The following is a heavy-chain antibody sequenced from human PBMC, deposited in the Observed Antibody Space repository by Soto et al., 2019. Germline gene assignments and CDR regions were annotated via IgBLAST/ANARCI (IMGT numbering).Heavy chain of an antibody. CDR2: ITNNGINK. D-gene: IGHD6-6*01. Sequence: QVQLVESGGGVVQPGRSLRLSCAASGFTFRTYGMHWVRQAPGKGLEWLAVITNNGINKYYAYSVKGRFTISRDNSRDTLFLQMNSLRGEDTAIYYCAKVIRADSTSSNFYYYSGLDVWGQGTTVTVSS. CDR3: AKVIRADSTSSNFYYYSGLDV. J-gene: IGHJ6*02. V-gene: IGHV3-30*18. CDR1: GFTFRTYG.